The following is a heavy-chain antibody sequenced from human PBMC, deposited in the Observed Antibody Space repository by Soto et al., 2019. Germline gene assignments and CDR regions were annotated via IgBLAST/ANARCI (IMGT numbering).Heavy chain of an antibody. J-gene: IGHJ4*02. D-gene: IGHD3-22*01. Sequence: VGSLRLSCSASGFTFSSYAMHWVRQAPGKGLEYVSAISSNGGSTYYADSVKGRFTISRDNSKNTLYLQMSSLRAEDTAVYYCVKDRGSRDSSGYFGLFDYWGQGTLVTVSS. CDR3: VKDRGSRDSSGYFGLFDY. CDR2: ISSNGGST. V-gene: IGHV3-64D*06. CDR1: GFTFSSYA.